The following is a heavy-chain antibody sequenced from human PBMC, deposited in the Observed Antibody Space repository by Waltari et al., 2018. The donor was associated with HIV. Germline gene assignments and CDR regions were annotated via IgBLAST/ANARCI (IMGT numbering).Heavy chain of an antibody. CDR1: GGSISSGGSY. V-gene: IGHV4-31*03. J-gene: IGHJ4*02. Sequence: QVQLQESGPGLVKPSQTLSLTCTVSGGSISSGGSYWRWIRQHPGKGLEWIGYIYYSGSIYYNPSLKSRVTISRDTSKNQFSLKLNSVTAADTAVYYCARGTTVTNGGLWDYWGQGSLVTVSS. CDR2: IYYSGSI. CDR3: ARGTTVTNGGLWDY. D-gene: IGHD4-17*01.